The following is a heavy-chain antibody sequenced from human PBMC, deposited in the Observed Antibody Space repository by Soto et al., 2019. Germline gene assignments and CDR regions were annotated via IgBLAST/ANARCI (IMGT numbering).Heavy chain of an antibody. D-gene: IGHD4-17*01. J-gene: IGHJ3*02. CDR3: ARTDYGVYVRGAFDI. CDR2: ISGSSSYI. CDR1: GFTFSSHI. V-gene: IGHV3-21*01. Sequence: EVQLVESGGGLVKPGGSLRLSCAASGFTFSSHIMNWVRQAPGKGLEWVSCISGSSSYIFYADSVKGRFTISRDNAKNSLYLQMNSLRVEDTAVYYCARTDYGVYVRGAFDIWGQETMVTVSS.